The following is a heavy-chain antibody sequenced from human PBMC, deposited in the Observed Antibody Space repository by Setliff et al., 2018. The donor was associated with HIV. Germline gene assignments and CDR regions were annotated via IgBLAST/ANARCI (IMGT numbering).Heavy chain of an antibody. CDR2: ISSSSSSYT. Sequence: SGVSLRLSCAASGFTFSKYFMNWVRQTPGKGLEWVSSISSSSSSYTNYADSVKGRFTISRDNAKNSLYLQMNSLRTEDTAMYYCARDVRWNQDGGGYWGQGTLVTVSS. V-gene: IGHV3-21*04. CDR1: GFTFSKYF. CDR3: ARDVRWNQDGGGY. D-gene: IGHD1-1*01. J-gene: IGHJ4*02.